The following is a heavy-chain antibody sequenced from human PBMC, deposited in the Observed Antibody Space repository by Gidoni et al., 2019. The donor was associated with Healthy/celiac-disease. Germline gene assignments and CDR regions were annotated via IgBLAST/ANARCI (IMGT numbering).Heavy chain of an antibody. CDR3: ARYGDYYDSSGYYYPFGY. Sequence: QVQLVQSGAEVKKPGSSVKVSCKASGGTFSSYAISWVRQAPGQGLEWMGGIIPIFGTANYAQKFQGRVTITADESTSTAYMELSSLRSEDTAVYYCARYGDYYDSSGYYYPFGYWGQGTLVTVSS. CDR2: IIPIFGTA. V-gene: IGHV1-69*01. D-gene: IGHD3-22*01. J-gene: IGHJ4*02. CDR1: GGTFSSYA.